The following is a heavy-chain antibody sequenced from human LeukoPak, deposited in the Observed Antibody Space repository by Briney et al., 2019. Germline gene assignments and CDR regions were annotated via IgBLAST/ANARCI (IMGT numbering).Heavy chain of an antibody. CDR2: VYHSGST. CDR1: GGSIISTGYY. D-gene: IGHD6-6*01. V-gene: IGHV4-30-2*01. Sequence: SQTLSLTCTVSGGSIISTGYYWTWIRQPPGKGLEWIGYVYHSGSTYYNSSLKSRVAISVDTSKNQFSLKLTSVTAADAALYFCARVITARLDSWGQGILVAVSS. CDR3: ARVITARLDS. J-gene: IGHJ4*02.